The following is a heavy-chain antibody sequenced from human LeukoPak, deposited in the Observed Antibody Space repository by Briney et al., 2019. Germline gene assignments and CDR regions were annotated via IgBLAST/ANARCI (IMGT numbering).Heavy chain of an antibody. CDR2: IKQDGSET. CDR3: ARDQGYMDV. V-gene: IGHV3-7*01. Sequence: GGSLRLSCVASGFTFSSYWMTWVRQAPGKGLEWVANIKQDGSETHYVDSVKGRFTISRDNAKNSLYLQMNSLRAEDTAVYYCARDQGYMDVWGKGTTVTISS. CDR1: GFTFSSYW. J-gene: IGHJ6*03.